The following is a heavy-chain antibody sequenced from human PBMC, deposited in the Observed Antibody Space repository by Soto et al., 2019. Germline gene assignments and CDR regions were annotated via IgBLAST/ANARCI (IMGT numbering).Heavy chain of an antibody. V-gene: IGHV1-69*01. J-gene: IGHJ4*02. D-gene: IGHD4-17*01. CDR3: ARGYGGYFDD. CDR2: ITPLFETT. Sequence: QVQLVQSGPEVKKPGTSVKVSCKASGVTVYRFAVTWVRQAPGQGFQWLGGITPLFETTSHASTFQGRATITADESTTTSYLGLRRLASEDTAVYYCARGYGGYFDDWGQGTLVIVSS. CDR1: GVTVYRFA.